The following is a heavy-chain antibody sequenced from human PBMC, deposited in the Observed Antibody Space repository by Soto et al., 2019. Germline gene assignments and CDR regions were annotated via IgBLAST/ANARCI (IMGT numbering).Heavy chain of an antibody. CDR3: AREALRRGYSYGTFDY. CDR1: GGSFSGYY. Sequence: PSETLSLTCAVYGGSFSGYYWSWIRQPPGKGLEWIGEINHSGSTNYNPSLKSRVTISLDASKNQLSLKLSSVTAADTAVYYCAREALRRGYSYGTFDYWGQGTLVTVSS. J-gene: IGHJ4*02. D-gene: IGHD5-18*01. V-gene: IGHV4-34*01. CDR2: INHSGST.